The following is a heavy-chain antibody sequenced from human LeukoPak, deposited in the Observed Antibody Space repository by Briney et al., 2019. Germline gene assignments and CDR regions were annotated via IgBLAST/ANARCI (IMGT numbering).Heavy chain of an antibody. V-gene: IGHV1-2*02. J-gene: IGHJ4*02. CDR2: INPNSGGT. CDR3: ASNTYYYDPFDY. D-gene: IGHD3-22*01. CDR1: GYTFTGYY. Sequence: ASVTVSCKASGYTFTGYYMHWVRQAPGQGLEWMGWINPNSGGTNYAQKFQGRVTMTRDTSISTAYMELSRLRSDDTAVYYCASNTYYYDPFDYWGQGTLVTVSS.